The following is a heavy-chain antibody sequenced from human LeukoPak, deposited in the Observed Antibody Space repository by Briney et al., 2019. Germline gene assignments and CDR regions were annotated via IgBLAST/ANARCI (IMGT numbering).Heavy chain of an antibody. CDR1: GDSISTYY. J-gene: IGHJ4*02. D-gene: IGHD3-22*01. V-gene: IGHV4-39*01. CDR2: IYYSGST. CDR3: ARPRAGYYHQGFDY. Sequence: PSETLSLTCTVSGDSISTYYWSWIRQPPGKGLEWIGSIYYSGSTYYNPSLKSRVTISVDTSKNQFSLKLSSVTAADTAVYYCARPRAGYYHQGFDYWGQGTLVTVSS.